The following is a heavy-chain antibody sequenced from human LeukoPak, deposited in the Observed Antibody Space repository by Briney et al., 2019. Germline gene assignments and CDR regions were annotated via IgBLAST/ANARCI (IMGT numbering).Heavy chain of an antibody. J-gene: IGHJ4*02. D-gene: IGHD1-26*01. V-gene: IGHV1-46*01. CDR1: GYTFTSYY. CDR3: ARDLQSKVGATGLTAY. Sequence: ASVKVSCKASGYTFTSYYMHWVRQAPGQGLEWMGIINPSGGSTSYAQKFQGRVTMTRDMSTSTVYMELSSLRSDDTAVYYCARDLQSKVGATGLTAYWGQGTLVTVSS. CDR2: INPSGGST.